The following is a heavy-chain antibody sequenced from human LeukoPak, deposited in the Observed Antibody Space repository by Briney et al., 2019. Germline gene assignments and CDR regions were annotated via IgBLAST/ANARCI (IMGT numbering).Heavy chain of an antibody. CDR3: ARDRGYSTFDY. CDR1: GFTFSSYG. J-gene: IGHJ4*02. V-gene: IGHV3-7*01. D-gene: IGHD3-22*01. Sequence: PGGSLRLSCAASGFTFSSYGMHWVRQAPGKGLEWVANMNQDGSERNYVDSVKGRFTISRDNAKNSLYLQMNSLRAEDTAVYYCARDRGYSTFDYWGQGTLVTVSS. CDR2: MNQDGSER.